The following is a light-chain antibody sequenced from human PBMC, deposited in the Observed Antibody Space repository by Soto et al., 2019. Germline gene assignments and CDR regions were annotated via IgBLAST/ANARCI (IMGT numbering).Light chain of an antibody. CDR3: GTWDSSLSAHYV. CDR1: SSNIGNNY. Sequence: QSVLTQPPSVSAAPGQKVTISCSGSSSNIGNNYVSWYQQLPGTAPKLLIYENNKRPSGIPDRFSGSKSGTSATLGITGRQTGDEADYYCGTWDSSLSAHYVFGTGTKLTVL. J-gene: IGLJ1*01. V-gene: IGLV1-51*02. CDR2: ENN.